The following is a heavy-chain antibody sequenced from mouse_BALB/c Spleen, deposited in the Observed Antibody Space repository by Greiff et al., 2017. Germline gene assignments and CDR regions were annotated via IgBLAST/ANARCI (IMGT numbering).Heavy chain of an antibody. Sequence: EVQLQQSGPELVKPGASVKMSCKASGYTFTSYVMHWVKQSHGKSLEWIGRVNPNNGGTSYNQKFKGKAILTVDKSSSTAYMELRSLTSEDSAVYYCARNYDGYYVYFDYWGQGTTLTVSS. D-gene: IGHD2-3*01. CDR1: GYTFTSYV. J-gene: IGHJ2*01. CDR3: ARNYDGYYVYFDY. V-gene: IGHV1-22*01. CDR2: VNPNNGGT.